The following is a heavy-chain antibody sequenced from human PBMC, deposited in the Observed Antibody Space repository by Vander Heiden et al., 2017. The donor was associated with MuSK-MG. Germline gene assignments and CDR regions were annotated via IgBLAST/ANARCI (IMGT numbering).Heavy chain of an antibody. CDR1: GFALIELS. J-gene: IGHJ6*03. D-gene: IGHD3-3*01. CDR3: VSSNYDLAMDV. V-gene: IGHV1-24*01. CDR2: FDPEAGET. Sequence: QVQLVQSGAEVKKPGASVEVSCKVSGFALIELSMHWVRQAPGEGLEWMGSFDPEAGETIYAQKFQGRVTMTEDTSTDTAYMELSSLRSEDTAVYYCVSSNYDLAMDVWGKGTTVNVSS.